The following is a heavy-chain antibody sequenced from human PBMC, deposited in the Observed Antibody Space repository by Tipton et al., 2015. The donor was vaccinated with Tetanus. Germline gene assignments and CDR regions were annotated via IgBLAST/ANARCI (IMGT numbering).Heavy chain of an antibody. Sequence: VQLVQSGGGLVKPGGSLRLSCAASGFTFSRNPMTWVRQAPGKGLEWVSGISGSGGSTYYADSVKGRFTISRDNSKNTLYLQMNSLRAEDTAVYYCAKEGLSAFDYWGQGTLVSVSS. D-gene: IGHD6-13*01. J-gene: IGHJ4*02. CDR1: GFTFSRNP. CDR2: ISGSGGST. V-gene: IGHV3-23*04. CDR3: AKEGLSAFDY.